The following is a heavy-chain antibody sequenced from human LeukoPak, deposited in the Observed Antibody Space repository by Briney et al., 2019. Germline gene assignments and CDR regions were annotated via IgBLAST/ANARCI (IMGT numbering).Heavy chain of an antibody. CDR3: ARDRFDGSYYYMDV. D-gene: IGHD3-10*01. J-gene: IGHJ6*03. Sequence: PGGSLRLSCAASGFTFSSYWMSWVRQAPGKGLEWVANIKQDGSEKYYVDSVKGRFTISRDNAKNSLYLQMNSLRAEDTAVYYCARDRFDGSYYYMDVWGKGTTVTVSS. V-gene: IGHV3-7*01. CDR1: GFTFSSYW. CDR2: IKQDGSEK.